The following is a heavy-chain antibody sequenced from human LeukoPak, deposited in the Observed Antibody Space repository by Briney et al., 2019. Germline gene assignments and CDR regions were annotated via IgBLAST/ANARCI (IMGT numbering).Heavy chain of an antibody. D-gene: IGHD3-22*01. J-gene: IGHJ5*02. V-gene: IGHV3-30*18. CDR3: AKDHDSSWFDP. CDR2: ISYDGSNK. CDR1: GFTFSSYG. Sequence: PGGSLRVSCAASGFTFSSYGMHWVRQAPGKGLEWVAVISYDGSNKYYADSVKGRFTISRDNSKNTLYLQMNSLRAEDTAVYYCAKDHDSSWFDPWGQGTLVTVSS.